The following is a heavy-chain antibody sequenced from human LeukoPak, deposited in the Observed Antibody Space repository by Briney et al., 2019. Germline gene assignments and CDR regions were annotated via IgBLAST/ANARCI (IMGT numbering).Heavy chain of an antibody. CDR3: ARGATRGYSYGPPRPDY. CDR2: LSHDGANE. V-gene: IGHV3-30-3*01. D-gene: IGHD5-18*01. CDR1: GFTFSSCT. J-gene: IGHJ4*02. Sequence: PGGSLRLSCAASGFTFSSCTIHWVRQAPGKGLEWVALLSHDGANEYYADSVKGRFTISRDTSKNTLSLQMNSLRAEDTAVYYCARGATRGYSYGPPRPDYWGQGTLVTVSS.